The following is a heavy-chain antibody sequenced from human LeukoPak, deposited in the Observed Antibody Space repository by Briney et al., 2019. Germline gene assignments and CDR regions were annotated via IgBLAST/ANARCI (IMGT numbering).Heavy chain of an antibody. CDR2: IYFTGTT. J-gene: IGHJ4*02. Sequence: SETLSLTCTVSGDSISRSNYYWSWIRQPPGKGLEWIGYIYFTGTTTDYNPSLKSRVTISLDTSKNQFSLKVSSVTAADTAVYYCARGRGAYSYAQFDYWGQGTLVTVSS. V-gene: IGHV4-61*01. D-gene: IGHD3-16*01. CDR1: GDSISRSNYY. CDR3: ARGRGAYSYAQFDY.